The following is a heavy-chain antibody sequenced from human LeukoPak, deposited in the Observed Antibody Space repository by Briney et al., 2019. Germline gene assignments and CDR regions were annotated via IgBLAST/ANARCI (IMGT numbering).Heavy chain of an antibody. J-gene: IGHJ6*03. V-gene: IGHV3-33*01. CDR3: ARDRGYSSRWNFGKDYYMDV. CDR2: IWYDGSHK. CDR1: GFTFSSYG. D-gene: IGHD6-13*01. Sequence: PGGSLRLSCAASGFTFSSYGMHWVRQAPGKGLEWVAVIWYDGSHKYYADAVKGRFTISRDNSKNTLYLQMTSLRAEDTAVYYCARDRGYSSRWNFGKDYYMDVWGKGTTVTVSS.